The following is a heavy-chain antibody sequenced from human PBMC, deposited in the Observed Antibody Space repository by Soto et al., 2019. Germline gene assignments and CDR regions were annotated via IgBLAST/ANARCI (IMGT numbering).Heavy chain of an antibody. J-gene: IGHJ6*02. V-gene: IGHV1-3*05. CDR1: GYTFTSYA. CDR3: ARDPSYYGMDV. CDR2: INAGNGNT. Sequence: QVQLVQSGAEEEKPGASVKVSCKASGYTFTSYAMHWVRQAPGQRLEWMGWINAGNGNTKYSQKFQGRVTITRDTAASTAYMELSSLRSEDTAVYYCARDPSYYGMDVWGQGTTVTVSS.